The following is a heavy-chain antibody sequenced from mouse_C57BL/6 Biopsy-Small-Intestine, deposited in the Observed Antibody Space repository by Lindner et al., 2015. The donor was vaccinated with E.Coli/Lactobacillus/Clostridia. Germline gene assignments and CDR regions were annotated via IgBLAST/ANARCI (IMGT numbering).Heavy chain of an antibody. V-gene: IGHV1-20*01. CDR3: ARVGYYGGYYFDY. CDR2: INPYNGDT. CDR1: GYSFTGYF. Sequence: VQLQESGPELVKPGDSVKISCKASGYSFTGYFMNWVMQSHGKSLEWIGRINPYNGDTFYNQKFKGKATLTVDKSSSTAHMELRSLTSEDSAVYYCARVGYYGGYYFDYWGQGTTLTVSS. D-gene: IGHD1-1*01. J-gene: IGHJ2*01.